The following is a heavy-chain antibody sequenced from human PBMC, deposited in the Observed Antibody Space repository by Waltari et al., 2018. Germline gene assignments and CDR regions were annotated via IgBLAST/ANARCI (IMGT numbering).Heavy chain of an antibody. CDR2: IYYSGST. CDR1: GGPINSYY. J-gene: IGHJ3*02. D-gene: IGHD5-18*01. CDR3: ARDRGTWIQPHDAFDI. Sequence: QVQLQESGPRLVKSSETLSLTCTVSGGPINSYYWNWIRQPPGKGLEWIGYIYYSGSTKYTPSLKSRVTILIDTSKNQFSLKLSSVTAADTAIYYCARDRGTWIQPHDAFDIWGQGTMVIVSS. V-gene: IGHV4-59*01.